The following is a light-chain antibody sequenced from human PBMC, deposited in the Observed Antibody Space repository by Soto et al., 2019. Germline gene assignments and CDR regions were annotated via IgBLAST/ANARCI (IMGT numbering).Light chain of an antibody. V-gene: IGKV3-15*01. CDR2: GAS. J-gene: IGKJ1*01. CDR1: QSVASN. Sequence: DIIMTQSPATLSVSPGERATLSCRASQSVASNLAWYQQKVGQAPRLLIYGASTRATGIPATFSGSGSGTEFTLSLNSLRSEDFAVYCCQQYNDWPRTFGQGTKVEIK. CDR3: QQYNDWPRT.